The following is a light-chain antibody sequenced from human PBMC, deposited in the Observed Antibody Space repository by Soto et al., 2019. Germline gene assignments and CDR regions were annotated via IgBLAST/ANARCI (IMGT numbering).Light chain of an antibody. Sequence: QSALTQPASVSGSPGQSITISCTGTATDVGAYNYVSWYQQHPGRAPKLIIYAVTDRPSEVADRFSGSKSGDTASLTISGLQAEDEAHYYCSSFTSSTTLLFGGGTKLTVL. CDR3: SSFTSSTTLL. CDR1: ATDVGAYNY. V-gene: IGLV2-14*01. CDR2: AVT. J-gene: IGLJ2*01.